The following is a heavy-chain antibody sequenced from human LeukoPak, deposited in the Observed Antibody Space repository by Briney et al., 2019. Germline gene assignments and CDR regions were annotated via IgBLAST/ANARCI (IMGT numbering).Heavy chain of an antibody. D-gene: IGHD5-12*01. CDR2: ISGSGVST. J-gene: IGHJ4*02. CDR3: VEDKAGYGKDFDY. CDR1: GFTFSGYA. Sequence: GGSLRLSCAASGFTFSGYAMNWVRQAPGKGLEWVSTISGSGVSTYYADSVKGRFTISRDNSKNTLYLQMNTLSAEDTAVYYCVEDKAGYGKDFDYWGQGTLVTVSS. V-gene: IGHV3-23*01.